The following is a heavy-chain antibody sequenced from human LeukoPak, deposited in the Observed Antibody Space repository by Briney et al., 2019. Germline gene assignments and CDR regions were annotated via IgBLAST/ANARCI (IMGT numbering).Heavy chain of an antibody. Sequence: SQTLSLTCTVSGGSISSGGNYWTWIRQHPGKGLEYIGYIYYSGGTYYNPSLKSRVTISVDTSKNQFSLKLSSVTAADTAVYYCARDQTGQYYNYGLDVWGQGTTVTVSS. CDR1: GGSISSGGNY. CDR2: IYYSGGT. J-gene: IGHJ6*02. V-gene: IGHV4-31*03. CDR3: ARDQTGQYYNYGLDV. D-gene: IGHD3-9*01.